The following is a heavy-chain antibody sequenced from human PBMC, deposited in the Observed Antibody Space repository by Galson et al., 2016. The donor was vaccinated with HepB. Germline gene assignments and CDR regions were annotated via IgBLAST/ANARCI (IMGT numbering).Heavy chain of an antibody. Sequence: SLRLSCAASGFIFSDYYMTWIRQAPGKGLEWVSYISSSSSYTNYADSVKGRFTISRDNAKNSLYLQMDSLGAEDTAVYYCARDYSSSSGSYWYFDLWGRGTLVTVSS. CDR3: ARDYSSSSGSYWYFDL. J-gene: IGHJ2*01. D-gene: IGHD6-6*01. CDR2: ISSSSSYT. CDR1: GFIFSDYY. V-gene: IGHV3-11*06.